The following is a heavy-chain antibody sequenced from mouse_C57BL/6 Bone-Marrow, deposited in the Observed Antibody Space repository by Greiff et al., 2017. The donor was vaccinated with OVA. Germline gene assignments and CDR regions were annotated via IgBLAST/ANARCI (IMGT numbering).Heavy chain of an antibody. CDR3: AREGIYYGNYGNCFDY. CDR2: IDPSDSYT. V-gene: IGHV1-50*01. Sequence: QVQLQQPGAELVKPGASVKLSCKASGYTFTSYWMPWVNQRHGQGLAWIGEIDPSDSYTTSNQKFKGKATLTVVTSSSTAYMQLSSLTSEDSAVYYCAREGIYYGNYGNCFDYWGQGTTLTVSS. D-gene: IGHD2-1*01. CDR1: GYTFTSYW. J-gene: IGHJ2*01.